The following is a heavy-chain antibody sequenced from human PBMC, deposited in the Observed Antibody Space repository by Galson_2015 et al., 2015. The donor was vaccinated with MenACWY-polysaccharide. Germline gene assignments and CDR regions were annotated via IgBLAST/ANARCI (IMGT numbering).Heavy chain of an antibody. J-gene: IGHJ3*02. D-gene: IGHD1-26*01. CDR3: ARTPSGAYYIAFDI. V-gene: IGHV3-23*01. CDR1: GFTFSTEA. Sequence: SLRLSCAASGFTFSTEAMNWVRQAPGKGLEWVSLISGSGDSTYYGNSVRGRFTTSRDNSKNTLYLQMNSLRADDTAVYYCARTPSGAYYIAFDIWGQGTRVTVSS. CDR2: ISGSGDST.